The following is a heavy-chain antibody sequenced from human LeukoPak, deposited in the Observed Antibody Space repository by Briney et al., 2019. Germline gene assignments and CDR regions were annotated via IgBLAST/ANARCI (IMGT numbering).Heavy chain of an antibody. CDR1: GFTVSSNC. CDR3: ARVSGWYSFAIDY. CDR2: IYSGGST. J-gene: IGHJ4*02. D-gene: IGHD6-19*01. Sequence: GGSLRLSCAASGFTVSSNCMSWVRQAPGKGLEWVSVIYSGGSTYYADSVKGRFTISRDNSKNTLYLQMNSLRAEDTAVYYCARVSGWYSFAIDYWGQGTLVTVSS. V-gene: IGHV3-53*01.